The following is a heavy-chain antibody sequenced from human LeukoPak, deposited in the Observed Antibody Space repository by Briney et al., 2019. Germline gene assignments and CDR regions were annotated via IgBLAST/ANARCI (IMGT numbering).Heavy chain of an antibody. J-gene: IGHJ4*02. CDR1: GGSFSGYY. V-gene: IGHV4-34*01. CDR2: INHSGST. Sequence: SETLSLTCAVYGGSFSGYYWSWIRQPPGKGLEWIGEINHSGSTNYNPSLKSRVTISVDTSKNQFSLKLSSVTAADTAVYYCARDLGGLRPKYYFDYWGQGTLVTVSS. D-gene: IGHD5-12*01. CDR3: ARDLGGLRPKYYFDY.